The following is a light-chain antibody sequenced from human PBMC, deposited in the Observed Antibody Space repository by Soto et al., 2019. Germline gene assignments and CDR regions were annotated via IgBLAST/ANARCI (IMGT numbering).Light chain of an antibody. CDR3: QQGHNWPLT. J-gene: IGKJ2*01. Sequence: EIVMTQSPATLSLSPGERAALSCRASQSINSELAWYQQKPGQPPRLLIYGASTRATGVPARFTGSESGSEFTLTISLLQSEDFAVYYCQQGHNWPLTFGQGTRLEI. CDR2: GAS. CDR1: QSINSE. V-gene: IGKV3-15*01.